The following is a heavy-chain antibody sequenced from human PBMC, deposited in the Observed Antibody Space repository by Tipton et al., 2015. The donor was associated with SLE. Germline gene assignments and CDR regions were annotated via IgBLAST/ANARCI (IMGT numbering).Heavy chain of an antibody. Sequence: TLSLTCTVSGGSISYYYWSWCRQPPGEGLEWIGYIYPSGTTTLNPSLKSRVTISVDTSKNQFSLRLSSVTAADTAVYYCARHTTTEWFRLVMGASWFDPWGQGTLVTVSS. CDR3: ARHTTTEWFRLVMGASWFDP. D-gene: IGHD6-19*01. V-gene: IGHV4-4*08. CDR1: GGSISYYY. J-gene: IGHJ5*02. CDR2: IYPSGTT.